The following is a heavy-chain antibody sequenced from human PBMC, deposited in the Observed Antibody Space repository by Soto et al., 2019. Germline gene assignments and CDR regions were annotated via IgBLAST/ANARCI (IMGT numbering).Heavy chain of an antibody. CDR1: GYTLTELS. J-gene: IGHJ6*02. V-gene: IGHV1-24*01. CDR2: FDPEDGET. Sequence: ASVKVSCKVSGYTLTELSMHWVRQAPGKGLEWMGGFDPEDGETIYAQKFQGRVTMTEDTSTDTAYMELSSLRSEDTAVYYCATRQQWLVHEYYYYGMDVWGQGTTVTVSS. D-gene: IGHD6-19*01. CDR3: ATRQQWLVHEYYYYGMDV.